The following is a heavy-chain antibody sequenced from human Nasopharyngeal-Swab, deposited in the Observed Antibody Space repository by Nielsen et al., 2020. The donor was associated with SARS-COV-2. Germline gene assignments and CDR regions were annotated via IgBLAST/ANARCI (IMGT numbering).Heavy chain of an antibody. CDR2: INHSGST. CDR3: ARFIAAAGPYYYYGMDV. CDR1: GGSFSGYY. V-gene: IGHV4-34*01. J-gene: IGHJ6*02. Sequence: GSLRLSCAVYGGSFSGYYWSWIRQPPGKGLEWIGEINHSGSTNYNPSLKSRVTISVDTSKNQFSLKLSSVTAADTAVYYCARFIAAAGPYYYYGMDVWGQGTTVTVSS. D-gene: IGHD6-13*01.